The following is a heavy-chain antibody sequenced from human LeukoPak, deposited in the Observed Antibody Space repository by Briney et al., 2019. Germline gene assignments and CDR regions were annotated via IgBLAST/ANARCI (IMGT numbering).Heavy chain of an antibody. D-gene: IGHD4-17*01. V-gene: IGHV3-49*03. CDR3: TSTASTVTTMGYYFDY. Sequence: GGSLRLSCTASGFTFGDYAMSWFRQAPGKGLEWVGFIRSKAYGGTTEYAASVKGTFTISRDDSKSIAYLQMNSLKTEDTAAYYCTSTASTVTTMGYYFDYWGQGTLVTVSS. CDR2: IRSKAYGGTT. CDR1: GFTFGDYA. J-gene: IGHJ4*02.